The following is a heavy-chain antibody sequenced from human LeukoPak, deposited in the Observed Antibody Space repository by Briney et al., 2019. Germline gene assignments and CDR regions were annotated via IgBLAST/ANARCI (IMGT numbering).Heavy chain of an antibody. Sequence: ASVTVSCKASGGTFSSYAISWVRQAPGQGLEWMGGIIPIFGTANYAQKFQGRVTITADESTSTAYMELSSLRSEDTAVYYCAREVVAAQYYFDYWGQGTLVTVSS. CDR1: GGTFSSYA. CDR3: AREVVAAQYYFDY. V-gene: IGHV1-69*13. CDR2: IIPIFGTA. D-gene: IGHD6-6*01. J-gene: IGHJ4*02.